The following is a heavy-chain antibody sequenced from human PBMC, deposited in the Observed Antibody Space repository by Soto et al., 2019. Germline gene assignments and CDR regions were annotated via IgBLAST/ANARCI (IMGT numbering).Heavy chain of an antibody. D-gene: IGHD3-3*01. CDR2: IKQDGSEK. Sequence: GGSLRLSCAASGFTFSSYWMSWVRQAPGKGLEWVANIKQDGSEKYYVDSVKGRFTISRDNAKNSLYLQMNSLRAEDTAVYYCARQDVFGVVNYYYGMDVWGQGTTVTVSS. J-gene: IGHJ6*02. V-gene: IGHV3-7*05. CDR3: ARQDVFGVVNYYYGMDV. CDR1: GFTFSSYW.